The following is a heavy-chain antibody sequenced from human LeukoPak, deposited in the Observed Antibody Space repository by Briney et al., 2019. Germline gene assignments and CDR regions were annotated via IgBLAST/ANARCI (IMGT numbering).Heavy chain of an antibody. J-gene: IGHJ4*02. CDR3: ARDGFGSSWYIDF. D-gene: IGHD6-13*01. CDR2: ISGSGSTF. V-gene: IGHV3-48*03. Sequence: GGSLRLSCAASGFTFSSYEINWVRQGPGKGLEWVAHISGSGSTFYYAESVKGRYTISRDNPKNSLYLQMNSLTADDTAIYYCARDGFGSSWYIDFWGQGTLVTVSS. CDR1: GFTFSSYE.